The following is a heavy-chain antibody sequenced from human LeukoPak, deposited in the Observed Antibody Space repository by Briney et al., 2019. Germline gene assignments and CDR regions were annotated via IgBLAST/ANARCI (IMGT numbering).Heavy chain of an antibody. J-gene: IGHJ4*02. CDR3: ARHSPRSGDLLAY. V-gene: IGHV5-10-1*01. Sequence: GESLKISCKGSGYTFTTYWISWVRQMPGKGLEWMGRIDPSDSYPNYSPSFQGHVTISVDKSITTAYLQWSSLKASDTAMYYCARHSPRSGDLLAYWGQGTLVTVSS. D-gene: IGHD1-26*01. CDR1: GYTFTTYW. CDR2: IDPSDSYP.